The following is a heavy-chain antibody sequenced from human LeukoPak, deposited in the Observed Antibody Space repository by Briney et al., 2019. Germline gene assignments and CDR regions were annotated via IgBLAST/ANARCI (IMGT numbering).Heavy chain of an antibody. V-gene: IGHV3-23*01. J-gene: IGHJ4*02. D-gene: IGHD6-19*01. CDR2: INADDGRT. Sequence: GGSLRLSCAASGFTFTYAWMSWVRQAPGKGLEWVAGINADDGRTYYADSVKGRFTISRDNSKNTLSLQLNSLRAEDTAVYNCAKDATRTSGWYYFDYWGQGTLVTVSS. CDR3: AKDATRTSGWYYFDY. CDR1: GFTFTYAW.